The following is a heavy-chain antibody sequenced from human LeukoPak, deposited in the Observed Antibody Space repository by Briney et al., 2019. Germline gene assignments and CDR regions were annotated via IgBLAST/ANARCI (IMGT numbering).Heavy chain of an antibody. V-gene: IGHV5-51*01. D-gene: IGHD1-26*01. J-gene: IGHJ4*02. CDR1: GYSFTTYW. Sequence: GASLKISCKGSGYSFTTYWIAWVRQMPGKGLEWMGIIYPGDSDTRYSPSFQGQVTFSADKSIAAAYLRWSSLKASDTAIYYCARLQSSGSYRYFDYWGQGTLVTVSS. CDR3: ARLQSSGSYRYFDY. CDR2: IYPGDSDT.